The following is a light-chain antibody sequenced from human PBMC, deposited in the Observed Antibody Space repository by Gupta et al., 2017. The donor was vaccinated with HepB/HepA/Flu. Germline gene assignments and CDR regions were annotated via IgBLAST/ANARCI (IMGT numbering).Light chain of an antibody. V-gene: IGKV1-5*03. CDR3: QQYNSYPYT. CDR2: KAS. Sequence: DIQMTQSPSTLSASVGDRVTITCRASQSISSWLAWYQQKPGKAPKLLIYKASSLESGVPSRFSGSGSGTEFTLTISSLQPDDFATDYCQQYNSYPYTFGQWTKLEIK. J-gene: IGKJ2*01. CDR1: QSISSW.